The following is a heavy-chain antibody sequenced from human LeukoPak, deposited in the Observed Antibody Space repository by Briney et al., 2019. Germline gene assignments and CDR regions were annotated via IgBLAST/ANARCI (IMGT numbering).Heavy chain of an antibody. CDR3: ASWIGEL. D-gene: IGHD3-10*01. CDR1: GFRFNTFW. CDR2: IKQDGNEK. Sequence: GGSLRLSCAASGFRFNTFWMSWVRQAPGKGLEWVANIKQDGNEKYYADSVKGRFTISRDNSKNTLYLQMNSLSAEDTAVYYCASWIGELWGQGTLVTVSS. J-gene: IGHJ4*02. V-gene: IGHV3-7*01.